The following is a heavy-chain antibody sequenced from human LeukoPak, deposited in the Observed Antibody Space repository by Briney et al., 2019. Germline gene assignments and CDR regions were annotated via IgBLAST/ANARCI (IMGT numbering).Heavy chain of an antibody. CDR2: IHYSGTT. CDR1: GGSISGYY. CDR3: AKRGCSSWYFDY. V-gene: IGHV4-59*01. J-gene: IGHJ4*02. Sequence: SETLSLTCTVSGGSISGYYWNWIRQPPGKGLEWIGYIHYSGTTNYNPSLKSRVTISVDTSKNQLSLKLSSVTAADTAVYFCAKRGCSSWYFDYWGQGTQVTVSS. D-gene: IGHD6-13*01.